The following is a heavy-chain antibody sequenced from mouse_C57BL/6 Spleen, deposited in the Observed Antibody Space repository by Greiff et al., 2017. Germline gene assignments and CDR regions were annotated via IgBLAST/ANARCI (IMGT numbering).Heavy chain of an antibody. D-gene: IGHD3-1*01. CDR2: IYPGDGDT. J-gene: IGHJ2*01. Sequence: QVQLQQSGPELVKPGASVKISCKASGYAFSSSWMNWVKQRPGKGLEWIGRIYPGDGDTNYNGKFKGKATLTADKSSSTAYMQLSSLTSENSAVYFCARGLLFDYWGQGTTLTVSS. CDR1: GYAFSSSW. CDR3: ARGLLFDY. V-gene: IGHV1-82*01.